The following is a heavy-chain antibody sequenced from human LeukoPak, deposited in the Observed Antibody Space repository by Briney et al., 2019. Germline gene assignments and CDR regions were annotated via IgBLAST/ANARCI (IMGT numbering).Heavy chain of an antibody. CDR3: TRVREYYYYYYMDV. CDR1: GFTFGDYA. V-gene: IGHV3-49*04. Sequence: GGSLRLSCTASGFTFGDYAMSWVRQAPGKGLEWVGFIRSKAYGGTTEYAASVKGRFTISRDDSKSIAYLQMNSLKTEDTAVYYCTRVREYYYYYYMDVWGKGTTVTVSS. D-gene: IGHD3-10*01. CDR2: IRSKAYGGTT. J-gene: IGHJ6*03.